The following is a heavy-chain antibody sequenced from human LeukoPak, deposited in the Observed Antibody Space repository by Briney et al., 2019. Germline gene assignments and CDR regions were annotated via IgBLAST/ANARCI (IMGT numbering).Heavy chain of an antibody. CDR2: IYYSGST. V-gene: IGHV4-59*01. CDR3: ARDLNVVVPAAGFDP. Sequence: SETLSLTCTVSGGSISSYYWSWIRQPPGKGLEWIGYIYYSGSTNYNPSLKSRVTISVDTSKNQFSLKLSSVTAADTAVYYCARDLNVVVPAAGFDPWGQGTLVTVSS. CDR1: GGSISSYY. D-gene: IGHD2-2*01. J-gene: IGHJ5*02.